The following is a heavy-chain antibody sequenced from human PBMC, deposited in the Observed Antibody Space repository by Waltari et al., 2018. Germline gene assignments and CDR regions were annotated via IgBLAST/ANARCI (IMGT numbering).Heavy chain of an antibody. CDR1: GPSFSGYY. CDR2: IRHPGST. D-gene: IGHD3-3*01. Sequence: QVQLQQWGAGLLGPSETLSLTCAVYGPSFSGYYWGWVRQPPGKGLEWIGQIRHPGSTNYNPSLKSRVTISIDTPRSQFSLRLSSVTAADTALYFCTRGGNYDFWSHRPFVDPWGQGTLVTVSS. J-gene: IGHJ5*02. V-gene: IGHV4-34*01. CDR3: TRGGNYDFWSHRPFVDP.